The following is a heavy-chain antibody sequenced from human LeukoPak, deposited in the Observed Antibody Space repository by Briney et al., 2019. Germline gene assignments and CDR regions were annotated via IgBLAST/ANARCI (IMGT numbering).Heavy chain of an antibody. CDR3: ARAYDFWSGYPVKAFDI. Sequence: GASVKVSCKASGYTFTSYDINWVRQATGQGLEWMGWMNPNSGNTGYAQKFQGRVTVTRNTSISTAYMELSSLRSEDTAVYYCARAYDFWSGYPVKAFDIWGQGTMVTVSS. CDR1: GYTFTSYD. CDR2: MNPNSGNT. J-gene: IGHJ3*02. D-gene: IGHD3-3*01. V-gene: IGHV1-8*03.